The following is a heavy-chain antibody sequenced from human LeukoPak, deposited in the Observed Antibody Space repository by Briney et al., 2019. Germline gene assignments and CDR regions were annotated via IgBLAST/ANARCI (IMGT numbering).Heavy chain of an antibody. J-gene: IGHJ4*02. Sequence: PGGSLRLSCAASGFTVSSNYMSWVRQAPGKGLEWVSVIYSGGSTYYADSVKGRFTISRDNSRNTLYLQMNSLRAEDTAVYYCARDGGDSSGYYYPTYFDYWGQGTLVTVSS. CDR3: ARDGGDSSGYYYPTYFDY. D-gene: IGHD3-22*01. CDR2: IYSGGST. V-gene: IGHV3-53*01. CDR1: GFTVSSNY.